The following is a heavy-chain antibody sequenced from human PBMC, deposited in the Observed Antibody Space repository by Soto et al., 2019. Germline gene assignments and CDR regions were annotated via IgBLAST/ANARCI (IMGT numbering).Heavy chain of an antibody. V-gene: IGHV3-21*01. D-gene: IGHD3-3*01. J-gene: IGHJ3*01. CDR3: TRDGEPL. CDR1: GFTFSTYT. Sequence: EAQLVESGGGLVKPGGSLRLACAASGFTFSTYTLNWVRQAPGKGLEWVSSISTSGDSTYYVDSLRGRFTISRDNARASLYLQMDSLRVEDTAMYYCTRDGEPLWGQGTMVTVSS. CDR2: ISTSGDST.